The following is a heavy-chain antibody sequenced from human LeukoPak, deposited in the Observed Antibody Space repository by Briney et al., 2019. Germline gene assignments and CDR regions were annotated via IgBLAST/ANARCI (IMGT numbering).Heavy chain of an antibody. Sequence: SETLSLTCTVSGGSISSSSYYWGWIRQPPGKGLEWIGSIYYSGSTYYNPSLKSRVTISVDTSKNQFSLKLSSVTAADTAVYYCATRGYSGYASRWGQGTLVTVSS. D-gene: IGHD5-12*01. J-gene: IGHJ4*02. CDR2: IYYSGST. CDR3: ATRGYSGYASR. V-gene: IGHV4-39*07. CDR1: GGSISSSSYY.